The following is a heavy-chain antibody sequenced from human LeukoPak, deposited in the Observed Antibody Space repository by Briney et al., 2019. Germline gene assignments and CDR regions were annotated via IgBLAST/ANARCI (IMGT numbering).Heavy chain of an antibody. Sequence: SETLSLTCTVSGGSISSYYWSWIRQPPGKGLEWTGYIYYSGSTNYNPSLKSRVTISVDTSKNQFSLKLSSVTAADTAVYYCARGGAPYYYYGMDVWGQGTTVTVSS. D-gene: IGHD2-15*01. J-gene: IGHJ6*02. V-gene: IGHV4-59*01. CDR2: IYYSGST. CDR1: GGSISSYY. CDR3: ARGGAPYYYYGMDV.